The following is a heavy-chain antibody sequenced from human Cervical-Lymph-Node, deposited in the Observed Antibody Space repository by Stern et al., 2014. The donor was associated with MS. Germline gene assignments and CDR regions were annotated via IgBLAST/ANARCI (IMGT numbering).Heavy chain of an antibody. CDR1: GVNFSSRR. CDR2: IILLLSTT. D-gene: IGHD3-16*01. CDR3: ATDGEQTLGLADD. J-gene: IGHJ4*02. V-gene: IGHV1-69*08. Sequence: QVQLVQSGPVVNRPGSSVRVSCEASGVNFSSRRISWVRQAPGHGLEWMGSIILLLSTTDYAQKFQGRLAITADESTGTAYMELSGLRPEDTAIYYCATDGEQTLGLADDWGQGTLVTVAS.